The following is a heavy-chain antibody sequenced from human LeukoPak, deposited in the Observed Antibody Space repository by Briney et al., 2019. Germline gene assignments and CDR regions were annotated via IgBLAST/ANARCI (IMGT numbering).Heavy chain of an antibody. Sequence: PGGSLRLSCAASGFTFSSYAMHWVRQAPGKGLEWVAVISYDGRNKYYADSVKGRFTISRDNSKNTLYLQMNSLRAEDTAVYYCAKDPKVEQWLVQVVDYWGQGTLVTVSS. CDR2: ISYDGRNK. D-gene: IGHD6-19*01. CDR3: AKDPKVEQWLVQVVDY. J-gene: IGHJ4*02. CDR1: GFTFSSYA. V-gene: IGHV3-30*04.